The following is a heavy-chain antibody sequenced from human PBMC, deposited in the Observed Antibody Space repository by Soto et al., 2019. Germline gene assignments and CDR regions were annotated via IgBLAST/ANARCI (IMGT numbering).Heavy chain of an antibody. CDR3: VIVVDYCDPKYNHGMYI. CDR2: ISIGGMSM. D-gene: IGHD3-22*01. CDR1: GFDFGSYK. V-gene: IGHV3-48*01. Sequence: GGPRRLSCVASGFDFGSYKLNSVRESPGKGLEWVSQISIGGMSMDYADSVKGRFTISGDNAKNSLYLQMNSLGGEDTAVYYGVIVVDYCDPKYNHGMYIRGQ. J-gene: IGHJ6*02.